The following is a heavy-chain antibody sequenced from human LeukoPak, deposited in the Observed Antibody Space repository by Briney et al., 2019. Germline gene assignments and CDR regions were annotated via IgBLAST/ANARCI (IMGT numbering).Heavy chain of an antibody. CDR1: GGSISSGGYY. J-gene: IGHJ4*02. Sequence: SETLSLTCTVSGGSISSGGYYWSWIRQPPGKGLEWIGEINHSGSTNYNPSLKSRVTISVDTSKNQFSLKLSSVTAADTAVYYCARLSPLTGYWGQGTLVTVSS. CDR3: ARLSPLTGY. V-gene: IGHV4-39*07. D-gene: IGHD1-14*01. CDR2: INHSGST.